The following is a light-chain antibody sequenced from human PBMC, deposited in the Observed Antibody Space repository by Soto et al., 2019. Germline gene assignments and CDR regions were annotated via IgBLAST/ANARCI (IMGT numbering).Light chain of an antibody. V-gene: IGLV1-44*01. CDR1: SSNFGKSI. CDR3: ATWDDSLNGPV. Sequence: HSVLTQPPSASVTSGQRVTISCSGSSSNFGKSIVSWYQHLPGTAPKLLIYSNNQRPSGVPDGFSGSKSDTSASLATSGLQSEDEADYYCATWDDSLNGPVFGAGTQLTVL. J-gene: IGLJ3*02. CDR2: SNN.